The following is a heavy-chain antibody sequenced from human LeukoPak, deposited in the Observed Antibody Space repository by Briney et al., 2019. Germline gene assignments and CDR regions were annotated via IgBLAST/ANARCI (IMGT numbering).Heavy chain of an antibody. CDR2: IDYSGRT. J-gene: IGHJ5*02. CDR3: AKDAESCGGSDCPRWFDP. V-gene: IGHV4-59*01. D-gene: IGHD2-21*02. CDR1: GGSIVRYY. Sequence: PSETLSLTCSVSGGSIVRYYWSWIRQPPGKGLEWIGYIDYSGRTNYNPSLKSRVTISVDTSKHQFSLKLSSVTAADTALYYCAKDAESCGGSDCPRWFDPWGQGTLVTVSS.